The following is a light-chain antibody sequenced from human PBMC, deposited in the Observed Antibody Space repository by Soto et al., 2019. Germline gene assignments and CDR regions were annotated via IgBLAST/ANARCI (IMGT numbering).Light chain of an antibody. J-gene: IGKJ5*01. V-gene: IGKV3-11*01. Sequence: EIVLTQSPATLSLSPGDEATLSCRASQSGTTYLAWYQQKPGQAPRLLIHSASTRAPGIPARFSGSGSATDYTLTISSLEPEDCAVYYCQQRTTWPPVTFGQGTRLEI. CDR3: QQRTTWPPVT. CDR1: QSGTTY. CDR2: SAS.